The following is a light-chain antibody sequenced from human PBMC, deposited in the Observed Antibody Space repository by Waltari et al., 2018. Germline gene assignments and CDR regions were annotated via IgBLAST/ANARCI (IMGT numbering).Light chain of an antibody. CDR3: QAWDTSAVV. CDR1: NLGEKY. CDR2: QAS. V-gene: IGLV3-1*01. J-gene: IGLJ2*01. Sequence: SYDLTQPPSVSVSPGRTATITCSGHNLGEKYVSWYQRKPGQSPVLVLYQASKRPSGIPERFSGSNSGNTATLTISGTQAMDEADYYCQAWDTSAVVFGGGTKVTVL.